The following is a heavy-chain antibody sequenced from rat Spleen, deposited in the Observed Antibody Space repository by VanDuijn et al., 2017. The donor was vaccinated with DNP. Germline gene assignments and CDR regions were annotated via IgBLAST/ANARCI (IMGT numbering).Heavy chain of an antibody. J-gene: IGHJ2*01. CDR3: ARWKIGPHYFDY. V-gene: IGHV3-3*01. CDR1: GYSITSAYR. D-gene: IGHD1-5*01. CDR2: ISSAGST. Sequence: EVQLQESGPGLVKPSQSLSLTCSVTGYSITSAYRWNWIRKFPGNKLEWMGFISSAGSTNYNPSLKSRISITRDTSKNQFFLQLNSVSPEDTATYYCARWKIGPHYFDYWGQGVMVTVSS.